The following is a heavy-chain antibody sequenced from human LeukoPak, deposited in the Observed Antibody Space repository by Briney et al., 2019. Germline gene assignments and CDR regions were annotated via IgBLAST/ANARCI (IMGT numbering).Heavy chain of an antibody. CDR1: GFTFSPLG. J-gene: IGHJ4*02. Sequence: GGSLRLSCAASGFTFSPLGMNWVRQAPGRGLEWVSYISSGSSTTYYVDSVKGRFTISRDNAKNSLYLQVNSLRDEDTAVYYCARGRGLTLSYHYFDYWGQGTLVTVSS. D-gene: IGHD3-10*01. V-gene: IGHV3-48*02. CDR3: ARGRGLTLSYHYFDY. CDR2: ISSGSSTT.